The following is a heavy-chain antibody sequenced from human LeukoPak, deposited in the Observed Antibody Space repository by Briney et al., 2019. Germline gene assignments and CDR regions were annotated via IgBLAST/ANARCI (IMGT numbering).Heavy chain of an antibody. Sequence: SVKVSCKASGGTFSSYANSWVRQAPGQGLEWMGRIIPIFGAPNYAQKFQGRVTITTDESTRTAYMELSGLRSEDTAVYYCAREGSFLGYCSGGRCSNWFDPWGQGTMVTVSS. CDR3: AREGSFLGYCSGGRCSNWFDP. D-gene: IGHD2-15*01. V-gene: IGHV1-69*05. J-gene: IGHJ3*01. CDR1: GGTFSSYA. CDR2: IIPIFGAP.